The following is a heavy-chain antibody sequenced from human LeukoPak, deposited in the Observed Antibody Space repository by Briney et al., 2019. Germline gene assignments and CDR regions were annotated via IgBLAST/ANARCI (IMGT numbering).Heavy chain of an antibody. V-gene: IGHV4-61*02. CDR2: IYTSENI. Sequence: SETLSLTCTVSGGSISSSHYYWSWLRQPAGKGLEWIGRIYTSENINYNPSPKSRVIISVDTSKNQVSLKLSSVTAADTAVYYCARGGYNWFDPWGQGTLVTVSS. CDR3: ARGGYNWFDP. D-gene: IGHD3-16*01. CDR1: GGSISSSHYY. J-gene: IGHJ5*02.